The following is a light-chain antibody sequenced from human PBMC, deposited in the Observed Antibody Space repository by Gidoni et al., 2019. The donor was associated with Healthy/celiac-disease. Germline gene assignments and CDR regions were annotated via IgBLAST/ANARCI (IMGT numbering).Light chain of an antibody. V-gene: IGKV3-15*01. CDR2: GAA. CDR1: PSVSSN. Sequence: IVLTQSPATLSVSPGERATLSCRASPSVSSNLAWYQQKPGQASRLLSYGAANRATGIPARFSGSGSGTEFTLTISSLQSEDFAVYYCQQYNNWPPYTFXXXTKLEIK. CDR3: QQYNNWPPYT. J-gene: IGKJ2*01.